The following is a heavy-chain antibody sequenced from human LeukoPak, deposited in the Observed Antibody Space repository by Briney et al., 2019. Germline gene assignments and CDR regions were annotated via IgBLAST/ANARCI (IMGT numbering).Heavy chain of an antibody. CDR3: ASGPQVSYSYGDTSDY. CDR1: GGSFSGYY. V-gene: IGHV4-34*01. CDR2: INHSGST. J-gene: IGHJ4*02. D-gene: IGHD5-18*01. Sequence: SETLSLTCAVYGGSFSGYYWSWIRQPPGKGLEWIGEINHSGSTNYNPSPKSRVTISVDTSKNQFSLKLSSVTAADTAVYYCASGPQVSYSYGDTSDYWGQGTLVTVSS.